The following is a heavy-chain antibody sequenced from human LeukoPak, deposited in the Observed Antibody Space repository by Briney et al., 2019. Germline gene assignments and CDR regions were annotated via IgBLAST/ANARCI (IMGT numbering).Heavy chain of an antibody. D-gene: IGHD6-6*01. Sequence: SVKVSCKASGYTFTSYGISWVRQAPGQGLGWMGGIIPIFGTANYAQKFQGRVTITADESTSTAYMELSSMRSEDTAVYYCARPYSSSSLGYYGMDVWGQGTTVTVSS. V-gene: IGHV1-69*13. CDR2: IIPIFGTA. J-gene: IGHJ6*02. CDR3: ARPYSSSSLGYYGMDV. CDR1: GYTFTSYG.